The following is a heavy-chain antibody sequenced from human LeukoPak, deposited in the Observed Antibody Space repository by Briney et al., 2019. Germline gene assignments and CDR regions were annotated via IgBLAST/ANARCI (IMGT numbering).Heavy chain of an antibody. Sequence: ASVKVSCKASGYTFTSYGITWVRQAPGQELESMGWIGTYNGNTEYAQKLQGRVTVTTDTSTATAYMELRSLRSDDTAVYYCARVMRRDAYNRPLDYWGQGTLVTVSS. CDR3: ARVMRRDAYNRPLDY. V-gene: IGHV1-18*01. D-gene: IGHD5-24*01. CDR2: IGTYNGNT. CDR1: GYTFTSYG. J-gene: IGHJ4*02.